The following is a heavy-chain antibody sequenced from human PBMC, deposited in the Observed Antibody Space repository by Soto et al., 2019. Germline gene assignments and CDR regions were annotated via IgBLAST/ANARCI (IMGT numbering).Heavy chain of an antibody. CDR1: GGSVNTGDNY. CDR3: AREPLDGMDV. J-gene: IGHJ6*02. CDR2: IYHTGNT. V-gene: IGHV4-30-4*01. Sequence: HVQLHQSGPRLVKPSQTLSLECSVIGGSVNTGDNYWGWVRQSPGRGLEWIGYIYHTGNTFYNPALENRVTMSVDASKNQVSLTLTSVTAADTAVYFCAREPLDGMDVWGQEPNVTVSS.